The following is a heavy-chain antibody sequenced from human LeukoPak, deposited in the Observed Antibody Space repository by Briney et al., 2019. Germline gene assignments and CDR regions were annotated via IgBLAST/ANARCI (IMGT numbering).Heavy chain of an antibody. J-gene: IGHJ4*02. D-gene: IGHD3-9*01. CDR2: IYYSGST. CDR1: GGSISSSSYY. CDR3: ARELVITPNPNGDY. V-gene: IGHV4-39*07. Sequence: PSETLSLTCTVSGGSISSSSYYWGWIRQPPGKGLEWIGSIYYSGSTYYNPSLKSRVTISVDTSKNQFSLKLSSVTAADTAVYYCARELVITPNPNGDYWGQGTLVTVSS.